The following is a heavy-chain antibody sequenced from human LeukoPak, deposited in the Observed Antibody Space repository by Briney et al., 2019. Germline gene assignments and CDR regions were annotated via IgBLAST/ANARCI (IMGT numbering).Heavy chain of an antibody. CDR3: ASLPSSSPLDY. V-gene: IGHV1-69*05. Sequence: SVKVSCKASGGTFSSYAISWVRQAPGQGLEWMGGIIPIFGTANYAQKFQGRVTMTRDTSISTAYMELSRLRSDDTAVYYCASLPSSSPLDYWGQGTLVTVSS. CDR2: IIPIFGTA. D-gene: IGHD6-6*01. J-gene: IGHJ4*02. CDR1: GGTFSSYA.